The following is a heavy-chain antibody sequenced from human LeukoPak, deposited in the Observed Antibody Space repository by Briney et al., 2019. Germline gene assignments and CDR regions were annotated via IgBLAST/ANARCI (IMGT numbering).Heavy chain of an antibody. CDR3: ARSHLLWFGEKGFDY. D-gene: IGHD3-10*01. J-gene: IGHJ4*02. Sequence: PGGSLRLSCAASGFTFSSYWMSWVRQAPGKGLEWVANIEQDGSEKYYVDSVNGRFTISRDNAKNSLYLQMKSLRAEDTAVYYCARSHLLWFGEKGFDYWGQGTLVTVSS. CDR2: IEQDGSEK. CDR1: GFTFSSYW. V-gene: IGHV3-7*01.